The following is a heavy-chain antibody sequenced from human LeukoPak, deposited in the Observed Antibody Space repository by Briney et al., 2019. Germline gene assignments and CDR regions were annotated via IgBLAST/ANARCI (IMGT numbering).Heavy chain of an antibody. CDR3: TTGYTSASHDAY. CDR2: IKRRTGGGTS. Sequence: PGGSLRLSCAASGFTFSDAWMHWVRQAPGKGLEWVGLIKRRTGGGTSNYAAPVKGRFAISRDDSEDTLFLQMDSLKSEDTGVYYCTTGYTSASHDAYWGQGTLVTVSS. CDR1: GFTFSDAW. D-gene: IGHD2-15*01. V-gene: IGHV3-15*07. J-gene: IGHJ4*02.